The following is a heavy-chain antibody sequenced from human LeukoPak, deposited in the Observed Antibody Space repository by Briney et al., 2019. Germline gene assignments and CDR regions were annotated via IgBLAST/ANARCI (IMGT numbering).Heavy chain of an antibody. V-gene: IGHV3-23*01. Sequence: GGSLRLSCAASGFTFSTSAMSWVRQAPGKALEWVSGISGGGGSTYYAGSVKGRFTISKDNSKNTLYLQMNSLRAEDTAVYYCAKGVGYYYYYGMDVWGQGTTVTVSS. CDR1: GFTFSTSA. CDR3: AKGVGYYYYYGMDV. J-gene: IGHJ6*02. CDR2: ISGGGGST.